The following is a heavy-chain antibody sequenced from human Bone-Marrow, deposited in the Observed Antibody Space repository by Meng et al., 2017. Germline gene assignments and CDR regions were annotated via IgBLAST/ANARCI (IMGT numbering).Heavy chain of an antibody. V-gene: IGHV3-30*04. CDR2: ISYDGSNK. CDR3: AKNTNLEWLVPDPFDY. Sequence: GGSLKISCAASGFTFSSYAMHWVRQAPGKGLEWVAVISYDGSNKYYADSVKGRFTISRDNSKNTLYLQMNSLRAEDTAVYYCAKNTNLEWLVPDPFDYWGQGTLVTVSS. CDR1: GFTFSSYA. J-gene: IGHJ4*02. D-gene: IGHD6-19*01.